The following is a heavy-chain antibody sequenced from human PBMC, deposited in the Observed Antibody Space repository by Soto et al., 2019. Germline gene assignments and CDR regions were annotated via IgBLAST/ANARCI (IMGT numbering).Heavy chain of an antibody. CDR3: ASLYSSGPYYDDGMDV. Sequence: GGSLRLSRAGSGFTFSSFRRDWVRQAPGKGLECVSSISSSSSYIYYADSVQGRFTISRDNAKNSLYLQMNSLRAEDTAVYYGASLYSSGPYYDDGMDVWG. CDR2: ISSSSSYI. D-gene: IGHD6-19*01. V-gene: IGHV3-21*01. J-gene: IGHJ6*02. CDR1: GFTFSSFR.